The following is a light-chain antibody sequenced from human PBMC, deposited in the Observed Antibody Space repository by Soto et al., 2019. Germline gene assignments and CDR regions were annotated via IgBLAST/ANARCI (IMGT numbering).Light chain of an antibody. Sequence: QSVLTQPPSVSGAPGQRVSISCTGSSSNIGAGFDVYWYQQLPGTAPKLLIHGNNNRPSGVPDRFSGSKSGTSASLAITGLQAEDEADYCCQSYDTNTFVVFGGGTKVTVL. J-gene: IGLJ2*01. CDR1: SSNIGAGFD. V-gene: IGLV1-40*01. CDR3: QSYDTNTFVV. CDR2: GNN.